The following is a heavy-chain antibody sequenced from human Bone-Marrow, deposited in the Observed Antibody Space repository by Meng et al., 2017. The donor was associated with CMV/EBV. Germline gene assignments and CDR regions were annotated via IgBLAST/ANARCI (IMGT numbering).Heavy chain of an antibody. Sequence: SETLSLTCTVSGYSISSGYYWGWIRQPPGKGLEWIGSIYHSGSTYYNPSLKSRVTISVDTSKNQFSLKLSSVTAADTAVYYCARFGGWYGMGDYWGQGTLVTFSS. CDR3: ARFGGWYGMGDY. J-gene: IGHJ4*02. V-gene: IGHV4-38-2*02. D-gene: IGHD6-19*01. CDR1: GYSISSGYY. CDR2: IYHSGST.